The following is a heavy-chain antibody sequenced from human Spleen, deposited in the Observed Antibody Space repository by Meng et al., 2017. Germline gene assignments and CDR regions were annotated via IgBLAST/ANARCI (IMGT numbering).Heavy chain of an antibody. J-gene: IGHJ4*02. V-gene: IGHV4-4*02. Sequence: QVQLLESGPGLVKPSGTLSVTGCVSGGSSSSIDWWSWVRQHPGKGLEWIWEIYHGGDTNYNPSLKSRVTIAIEKSKNQFSLKLSSVTAADTAVYYCASWIYSCGWQWGQGALVTVSS. CDR2: IYHGGDT. CDR3: ASWIYSCGWQ. D-gene: IGHD6-19*01. CDR1: GGSSSSIDW.